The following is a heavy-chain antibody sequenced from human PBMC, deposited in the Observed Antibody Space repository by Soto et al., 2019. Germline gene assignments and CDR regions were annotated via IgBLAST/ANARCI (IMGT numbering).Heavy chain of an antibody. CDR3: TAQFYFDASGYSFDL. V-gene: IGHV3-15*01. J-gene: IGHJ4*02. CDR2: MKSKSEGETT. CDR1: GFTFNNAW. Sequence: VGSLRLSCAASGFTFNNAWMGWVRQAPGQGLEWVGHMKSKSEGETTDYAAPVKGRFTISRDDSKNTVYLQMNSLTTEDTAVYYRTAQFYFDASGYSFDLWGQGTLVTVSS. D-gene: IGHD3-22*01.